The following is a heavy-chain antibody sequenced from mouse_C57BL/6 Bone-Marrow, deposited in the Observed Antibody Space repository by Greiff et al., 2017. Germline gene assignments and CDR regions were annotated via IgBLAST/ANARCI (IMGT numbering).Heavy chain of an antibody. D-gene: IGHD1-1*01. V-gene: IGHV1-64*01. CDR2: IHPNSGST. CDR3: ARDDGSGCSDAC. J-gene: IGHJ3*01. Sequence: QVQLQQPGAELVKPGASVKLSCKASGYTFTSYWMHWVKQRPGQGLEWIGMIHPNSGSTNYNAKFKSKATLTVDKSSSTAYMQLSSLTSDDSAVYYCARDDGSGCSDACWGQGTLVTVSA. CDR1: GYTFTSYW.